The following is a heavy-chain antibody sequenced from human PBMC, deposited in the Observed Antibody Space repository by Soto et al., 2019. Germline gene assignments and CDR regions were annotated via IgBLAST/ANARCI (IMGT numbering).Heavy chain of an antibody. V-gene: IGHV1-69*06. CDR3: ARANAVAGYEFAYYGMDV. CDR2: IIPIFGTA. CDR1: GGTFSSYA. D-gene: IGHD6-19*01. Sequence: GASVKVSCKASGGTFSSYAISWVRQAPGQGLEWMGGIIPIFGTANYAQKFQGRVTITADKSTSTAYMELSSLRSEDTAVYYCARANAVAGYEFAYYGMDVWGQGTTVTVSS. J-gene: IGHJ6*02.